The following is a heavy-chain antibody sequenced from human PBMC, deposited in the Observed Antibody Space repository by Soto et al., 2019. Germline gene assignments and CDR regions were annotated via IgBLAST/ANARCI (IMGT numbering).Heavy chain of an antibody. CDR2: ISAYNGNT. D-gene: IGHD3-10*01. CDR3: ARENYYGSESHWFDP. J-gene: IGHJ5*02. V-gene: IGHV1-18*01. Sequence: QVRLVQSGAEVKKPGASVKVSCKASGYTFTSYGISWVRQAPGQGLEWMGWISAYNGNTNYAQKLQGRVTMTTDTSTSTAYMELRSLRSDDTAVYYCARENYYGSESHWFDPWGQGTRVTVAS. CDR1: GYTFTSYG.